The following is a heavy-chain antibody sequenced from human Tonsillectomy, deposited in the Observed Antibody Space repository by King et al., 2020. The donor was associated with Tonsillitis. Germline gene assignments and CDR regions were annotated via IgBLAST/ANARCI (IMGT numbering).Heavy chain of an antibody. CDR1: GFTLSSYA. D-gene: IGHD1-26*01. CDR3: ARGEWELLADVAFAI. CDR2: ISYDGSKK. Sequence: QLVQSGGGVVQPGGSLRLSCTASGFTLSSYAMHWVRQAPGKGLEWVAVISYDGSKKYYAQSVKGRFTISRDNSTSTLYLQMNSLRAEETAVYYCARGEWELLADVAFAIWGQGTMVTVSS. J-gene: IGHJ3*02. V-gene: IGHV3-30*04.